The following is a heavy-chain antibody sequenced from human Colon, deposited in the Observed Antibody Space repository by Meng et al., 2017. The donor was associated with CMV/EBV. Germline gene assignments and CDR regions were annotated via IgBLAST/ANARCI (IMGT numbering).Heavy chain of an antibody. CDR1: VFSLNTYEVG. CDR3: AHKSLPAAFFDY. J-gene: IGHJ4*02. V-gene: IGHV2-5*02. D-gene: IGHD2-2*01. Sequence: HMPVKASRPTLVNTTLTLTLTCTFSVFSLNTYEVGVGWFRQPPGKAPEWLALIYWDDDKRYRSSLGNRLTLTHDASKNQVVLTMTDMDPVDTATYYCAHKSLPAAFFDYWSQGTLVTVSS. CDR2: IYWDDDK.